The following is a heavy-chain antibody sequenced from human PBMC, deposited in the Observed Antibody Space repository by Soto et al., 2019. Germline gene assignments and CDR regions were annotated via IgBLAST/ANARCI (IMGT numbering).Heavy chain of an antibody. J-gene: IGHJ4*02. Sequence: QVQLVQSGAEVKRPGSSVKVSCKASGDTFSFYSINWVRQAPGLGLEWMGRINPILSMSNYAQRFQGRVTTTADKSTSTAYMDLSRLRSEDTAIYYCATSYGSGYRAFDYWGQGALVTVSS. CDR1: GDTFSFYS. V-gene: IGHV1-69*02. CDR2: INPILSMS. D-gene: IGHD3-10*01. CDR3: ATSYGSGYRAFDY.